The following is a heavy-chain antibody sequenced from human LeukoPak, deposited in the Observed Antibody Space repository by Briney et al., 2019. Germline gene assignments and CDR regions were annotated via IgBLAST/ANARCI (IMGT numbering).Heavy chain of an antibody. V-gene: IGHV1-69*04. CDR1: GGTFSSYA. D-gene: IGHD1-1*01. Sequence: SVKVSCKASGGTFSSYAISWVRQAPGQGLEWMGRIIPFPGIAYYAQKFQGRVTITADTSTTTTYMELSSLRSEDTAVFYCASPIQPERPYGMDVWGQGTTVTVSS. CDR3: ASPIQPERPYGMDV. CDR2: IIPFPGIA. J-gene: IGHJ6*02.